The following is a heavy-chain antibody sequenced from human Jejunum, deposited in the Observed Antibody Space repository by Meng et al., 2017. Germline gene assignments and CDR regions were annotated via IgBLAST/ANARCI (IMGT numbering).Heavy chain of an antibody. CDR1: GFTFSSKW. CDR2: IRSDGSST. V-gene: IGHV3-74*01. D-gene: IGHD3-10*01. CDR3: VRDNYGPDY. J-gene: IGHJ4*02. Sequence: EVQLEESGGGLVQPGGSLRLSCAASGFTFSSKWMHWVRQAPGKGLVWVSRIRSDGSSTGYADSVKGRFTISRDNAKNTLDLQMNSLRLDDTAVYYCVRDNYGPDYWGQGTLVTVSS.